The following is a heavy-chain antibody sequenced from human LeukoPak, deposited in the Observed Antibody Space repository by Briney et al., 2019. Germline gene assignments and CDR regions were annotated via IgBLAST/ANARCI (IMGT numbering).Heavy chain of an antibody. CDR2: IIPIFGTA. V-gene: IGHV1-69*05. CDR1: GGTFSSYA. J-gene: IGHJ4*02. Sequence: SVKVSCKASGGTFSSYAISWVRQAPGQGLEWMGGIIPIFGTANYAQKFQGRVTITTDESTSTAYMELSSLRSEGTAVYYCAREAGIVGATEYYFDYWGQGTLVTVSS. D-gene: IGHD1-26*01. CDR3: AREAGIVGATEYYFDY.